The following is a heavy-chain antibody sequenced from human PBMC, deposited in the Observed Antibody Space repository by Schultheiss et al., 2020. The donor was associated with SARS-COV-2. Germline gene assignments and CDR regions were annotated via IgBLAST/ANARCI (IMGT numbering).Heavy chain of an antibody. CDR1: GYTFTSYA. CDR3: ASAGDYGDYVWISY. J-gene: IGHJ4*02. V-gene: IGHV1-18*01. Sequence: GESLKISCKASGYTFTSYAMHWVRQAPGQGLEWMGWISAYNGNTNYAQKLQGRVTMTTDTSTSTAYMELRSLRSDDTAVYYCASAGDYGDYVWISYWGQGTLVTVSS. CDR2: ISAYNGNT. D-gene: IGHD4-17*01.